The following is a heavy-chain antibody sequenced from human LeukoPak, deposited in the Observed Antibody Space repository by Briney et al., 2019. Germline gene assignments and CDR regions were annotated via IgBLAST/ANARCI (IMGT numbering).Heavy chain of an antibody. D-gene: IGHD3-10*01. CDR3: ARGIFAGVRGVLGY. V-gene: IGHV4-34*01. CDR1: GGSFNTYF. Sequence: SETLSLTCAVSGGSFNTYFWNWIRRSPGKGLEWIGEISHSGFTNYNLSLKTRVSMSIDTSKNQFYPNLTSVTAADTAVYYCARGIFAGVRGVLGYWGQGSLVTVSS. CDR2: ISHSGFT. J-gene: IGHJ4*02.